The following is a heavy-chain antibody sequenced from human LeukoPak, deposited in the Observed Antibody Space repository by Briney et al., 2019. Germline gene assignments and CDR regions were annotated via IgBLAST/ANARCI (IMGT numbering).Heavy chain of an antibody. V-gene: IGHV3-48*04. Sequence: PGGSLRLSCAASGFTFSDYNMNWVRQAPGKGLEWVSYISYSSTTIQYADSVKGRFTISRDNTKNSVFLQMNSLRAEDTAVYYCTREEHLVSGCWGQGTLVIVSS. J-gene: IGHJ4*02. CDR2: ISYSSTTI. D-gene: IGHD6-13*01. CDR3: TREEHLVSGC. CDR1: GFTFSDYN.